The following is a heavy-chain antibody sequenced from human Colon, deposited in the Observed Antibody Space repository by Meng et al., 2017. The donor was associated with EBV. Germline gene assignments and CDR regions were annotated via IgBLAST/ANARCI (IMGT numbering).Heavy chain of an antibody. J-gene: IGHJ4*02. V-gene: IGHV4-4*02. D-gene: IGHD2-2*01. Sequence: HVLLQRPGPGLVETSGTLFLPCAVSGGSISTSDWWSWVRQPPGKGLEWIGEIYRGGGTNYNPSFKSRVTISVDTSNNHFSLKLSYVTAADTAVYYCARVRVIPAAVGFDYWGQGTLVTVSS. CDR2: IYRGGGT. CDR1: GGSISTSDW. CDR3: ARVRVIPAAVGFDY.